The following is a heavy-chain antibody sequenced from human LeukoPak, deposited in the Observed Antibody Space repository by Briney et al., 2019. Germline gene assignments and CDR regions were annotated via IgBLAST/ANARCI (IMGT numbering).Heavy chain of an antibody. D-gene: IGHD4-23*01. V-gene: IGHV1-8*01. J-gene: IGHJ5*02. Sequence: ASVTVSCTASGYTFTSYDLNWVRQAPGQGLEWIGWMNPNSGNTGYAQKFQGRVTLTRSTSISTAYMELRSLTSEDTAVYYCARDYGGNSGWFDPWGQGTLVTVSS. CDR1: GYTFTSYD. CDR3: ARDYGGNSGWFDP. CDR2: MNPNSGNT.